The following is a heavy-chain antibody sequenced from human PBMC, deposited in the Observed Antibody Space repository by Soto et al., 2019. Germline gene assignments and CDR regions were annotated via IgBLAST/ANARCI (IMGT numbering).Heavy chain of an antibody. CDR2: VYYTGTT. J-gene: IGHJ4*01. D-gene: IGHD3-22*01. Sequence: SETLSLTCTVSGGSINSGGYSWTWIRQPPGKGLEWLGYVYYTGTTTYNPSLKSRLTISLDTSKTQFSLKLGSVTAADTAVYYCARLGDYYQTFDYWGQGALVTVSS. CDR3: ARLGDYYQTFDY. V-gene: IGHV4-61*08. CDR1: GGSINSGGYS.